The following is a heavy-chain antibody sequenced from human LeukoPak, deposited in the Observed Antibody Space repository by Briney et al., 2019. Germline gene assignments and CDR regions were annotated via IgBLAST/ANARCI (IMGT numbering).Heavy chain of an antibody. D-gene: IGHD3-22*01. CDR3: ARDEGDDSSGYYYVN. CDR2: IKQDGSEK. J-gene: IGHJ4*02. Sequence: GGSLRLSCAASGFTFSSYWMSWVRQAPGKGLEWVANIKQDGSEKYYVDSVKGRFTISRDNSKNTLYLQMNSLRAEDTAVYYCARDEGDDSSGYYYVNWGQGTLVTVSS. CDR1: GFTFSSYW. V-gene: IGHV3-7*03.